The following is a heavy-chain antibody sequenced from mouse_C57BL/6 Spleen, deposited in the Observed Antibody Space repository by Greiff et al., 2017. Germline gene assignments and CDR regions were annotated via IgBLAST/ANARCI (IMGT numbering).Heavy chain of an antibody. Sequence: VKLQQSGPDLVKPGASVKISCKASGYAFSSSWMNWVKQRPGKGLEWIGRIYPGDGDTNYNGKFKGKATLTADKSSSSAYMQLSSLTSEDSAVYFCASIGYDWYFDVWGTGTTVTVSS. D-gene: IGHD2-14*01. CDR1: GYAFSSSW. J-gene: IGHJ1*03. CDR3: ASIGYDWYFDV. CDR2: IYPGDGDT. V-gene: IGHV1-82*01.